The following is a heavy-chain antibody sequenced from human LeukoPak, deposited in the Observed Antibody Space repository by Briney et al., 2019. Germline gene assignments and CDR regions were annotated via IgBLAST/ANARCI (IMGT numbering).Heavy chain of an antibody. Sequence: PGGSLRLSCAASGFTFSSYAMSWVRQAPGKGLEWVSAISGSGGSTYYADSVKGRFTISRDNSKNTLYLQMNSPRAEDTAVYYCAKEDYYGSGSYPYYFDYWGQGTLVTVSS. CDR1: GFTFSSYA. J-gene: IGHJ4*02. CDR2: ISGSGGST. D-gene: IGHD3-10*01. V-gene: IGHV3-23*01. CDR3: AKEDYYGSGSYPYYFDY.